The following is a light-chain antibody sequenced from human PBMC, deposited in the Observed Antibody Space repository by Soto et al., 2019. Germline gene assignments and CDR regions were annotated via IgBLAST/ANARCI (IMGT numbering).Light chain of an antibody. J-gene: IGLJ2*01. V-gene: IGLV4-69*02. CDR3: QTWGTGIQV. CDR2: LNSDGSH. CDR1: SGHSSYA. Sequence: QSVLTQPPSASASLGASVTLTCTRSSGHSSYAIAWHQQQPEKGPRYLMKLNSDGSHNKGDGIPDRFSGSSSGTERYLTISSLQSEDEADYYCQTWGTGIQVFGGGTKLTVL.